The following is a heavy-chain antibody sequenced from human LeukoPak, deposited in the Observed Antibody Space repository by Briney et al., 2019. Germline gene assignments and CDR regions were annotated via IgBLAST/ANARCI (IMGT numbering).Heavy chain of an antibody. CDR1: GRSISSYY. J-gene: IGHJ6*02. V-gene: IGHV4-59*08. D-gene: IGHD3-10*01. CDR2: IYYSGST. Sequence: SETLSLTCTVSGRSISSYYWSWIRQPPGKGLEWIGYIYYSGSTNYNPSLKSRVTISVDTSKNQFSVKLSSVTAADTAVYYCARQRRWYYGSGSYSLGNGMDVWGQGTTVTVSS. CDR3: ARQRRWYYGSGSYSLGNGMDV.